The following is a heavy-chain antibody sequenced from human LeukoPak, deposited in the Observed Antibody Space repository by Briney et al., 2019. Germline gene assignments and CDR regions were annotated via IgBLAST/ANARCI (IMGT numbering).Heavy chain of an antibody. V-gene: IGHV1-69*05. D-gene: IGHD1-1*01. CDR2: IIPIFGTA. CDR1: GGTFSSYA. CDR3: ARGPELERFDY. Sequence: ASVKVSCKASGGTFSSYAISWVRQAPGQGLEWMGGIIPIFGTANYAQKFQGRVTITTDESTSTAYMELSSLRSEDTAVHYCARGPELERFDYWGQGTLVTVSS. J-gene: IGHJ4*02.